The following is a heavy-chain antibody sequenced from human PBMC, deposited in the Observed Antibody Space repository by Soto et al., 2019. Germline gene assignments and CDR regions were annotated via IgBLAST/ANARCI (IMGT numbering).Heavy chain of an antibody. CDR3: ARRAYLQGVRAFDI. CDR1: GYSFTSYW. Sequence: GASLKISCKRSGYSFTSYWIGWVPQMHGKGLEWMGIIYPGDSDTRYSPSFQGQVTISADKSISTAYLQWSSLKASDTAMYYCARRAYLQGVRAFDIWGQGSMVNVSS. J-gene: IGHJ3*02. CDR2: IYPGDSDT. V-gene: IGHV5-51*01. D-gene: IGHD1-1*01.